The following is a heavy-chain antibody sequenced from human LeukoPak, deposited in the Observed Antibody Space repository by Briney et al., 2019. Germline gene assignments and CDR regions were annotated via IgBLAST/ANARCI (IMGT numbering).Heavy chain of an antibody. V-gene: IGHV4-34*01. CDR3: ARRYSGSYRVSY. J-gene: IGHJ4*02. CDR1: GGSFSGYY. Sequence: SETLSLTCAVYGGSFSGYYWSWIRQPPGKRPEWIGEINHSGSTNYNPSLKSRVTISVDTSKNQFSLKLSSVTAADTAVYYCARRYSGSYRVSYWGQGTLVTVSS. CDR2: INHSGST. D-gene: IGHD1-26*01.